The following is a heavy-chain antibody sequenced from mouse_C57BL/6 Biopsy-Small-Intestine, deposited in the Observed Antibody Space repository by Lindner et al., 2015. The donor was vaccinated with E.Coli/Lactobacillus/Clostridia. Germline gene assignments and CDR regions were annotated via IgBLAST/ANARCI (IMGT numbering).Heavy chain of an antibody. CDR1: GYSFTGYF. CDR3: ARGDYDPYYAMDY. Sequence: VQLQESGPELAKPGDSVKISCKASGYSFTGYFMNWVMQSHGKSLEWIGRINPYNGDTFYNQKFKGKATLTVDKSSSTAHMELRSLTSEDSAVYYCARGDYDPYYAMDYWGQGTSVTVSS. CDR2: INPYNGDT. J-gene: IGHJ4*01. V-gene: IGHV1-20*01. D-gene: IGHD2-4*01.